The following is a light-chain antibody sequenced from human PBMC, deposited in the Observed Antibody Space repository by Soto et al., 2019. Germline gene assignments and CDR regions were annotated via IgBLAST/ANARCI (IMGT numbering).Light chain of an antibody. CDR2: GAS. V-gene: IGKV3-15*01. CDR1: QSVSSN. J-gene: IGKJ3*01. CDR3: QQYNNWPPVT. Sequence: EIVMTQSPATLSVSPGERATLSCRASQSVSSNLAWYQQKPGQAPRLLIYGASTRATVIPARFSGSWSGTEFTLTISSLQSEDFAVYYCQQYNNWPPVTFGPGTKVDIK.